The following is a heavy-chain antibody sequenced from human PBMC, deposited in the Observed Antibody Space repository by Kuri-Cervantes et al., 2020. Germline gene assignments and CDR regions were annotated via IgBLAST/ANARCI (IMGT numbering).Heavy chain of an antibody. J-gene: IGHJ4*02. V-gene: IGHV3-48*01. CDR2: ISSSSSTI. D-gene: IGHD1-20*01. CDR1: GFTFSSYS. Sequence: LSLTCAASGFTFSSYSMNWVRQAPGKGLEWVSYISSSSSTIYYADSVKGRFTISRDNAKNSLYLQMNSLRAEDTAVYFCAREHHITGIDYWGQGTLVTVSS. CDR3: AREHHITGIDY.